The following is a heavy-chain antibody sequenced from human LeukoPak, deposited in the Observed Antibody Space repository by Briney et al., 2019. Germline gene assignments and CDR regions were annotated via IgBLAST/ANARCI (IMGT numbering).Heavy chain of an antibody. J-gene: IGHJ3*02. D-gene: IGHD1-26*01. CDR3: ARFSGSYYGSGAFDI. CDR2: MNPNSGNT. Sequence: GASVKVSCKASGYTFTSYDINWVRQATRQGLEWMGWMNPNSGNTGYPQRFQGRVTITRNTSISTAYMELSSLRSEDTAVYYCARFSGSYYGSGAFDIWGQGIIITVSS. CDR1: GYTFTSYD. V-gene: IGHV1-8*03.